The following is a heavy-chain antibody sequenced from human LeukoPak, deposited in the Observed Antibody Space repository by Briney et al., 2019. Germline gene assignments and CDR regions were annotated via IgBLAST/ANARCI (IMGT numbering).Heavy chain of an antibody. Sequence: IPGGSLRLSCAVSGFTFSDYYMSWIRQAPGKGLEWVSYISSSGSTIYYADSVKGRFTISRDNAKNSLYLQMNSLRAEDTAVYYCARTYYDSSGYYCWGQGTLVTVSS. CDR1: GFTFSDYY. V-gene: IGHV3-11*01. J-gene: IGHJ4*02. D-gene: IGHD3-22*01. CDR2: ISSSGSTI. CDR3: ARTYYDSSGYYC.